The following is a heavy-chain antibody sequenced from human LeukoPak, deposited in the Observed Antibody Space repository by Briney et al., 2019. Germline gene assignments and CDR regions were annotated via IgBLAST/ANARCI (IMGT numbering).Heavy chain of an antibody. D-gene: IGHD6-19*01. CDR2: ISSSSSTI. J-gene: IGHJ4*02. CDR3: ARGTGIAVAGTVY. CDR1: GFTFSSYE. V-gene: IGHV3-48*03. Sequence: PGGSLRLSCAASGFTFSSYEMNWVRQAPGKGLEWVSYISSSSSTIYYADSVKGRFTISRDNAKNSLYLQMNSLRAEDTAVYYCARGTGIAVAGTVYWGQGTLVTVSS.